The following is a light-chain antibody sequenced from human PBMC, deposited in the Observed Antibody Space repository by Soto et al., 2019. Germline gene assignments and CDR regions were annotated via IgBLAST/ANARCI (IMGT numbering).Light chain of an antibody. CDR1: QSVSTS. J-gene: IGKJ5*01. Sequence: EIVLTQSPATLSLSPGERATISCRASQSVSTSLAWYQQRPGQAPRLLIYDASIRATGIPARFSGSGSGTDFTLTSSILEPEDVAVYCCQRRANWITFGQGTRLEIK. CDR2: DAS. CDR3: QRRANWIT. V-gene: IGKV3-11*01.